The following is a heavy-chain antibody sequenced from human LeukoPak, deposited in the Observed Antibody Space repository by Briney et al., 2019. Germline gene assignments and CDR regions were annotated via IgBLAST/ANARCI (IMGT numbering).Heavy chain of an antibody. CDR2: MNPNSGNT. V-gene: IGHV1-8*01. Sequence: ASVKVSCKASGYTFNNYDINWVRQATGQGLEWMGWMNPNSGNTGYAQRFQGRVTMTRNTSISTAYLELSSLISEDTAVYYCARCIRGSGWYSDYYMDVWGKGTTVTISS. J-gene: IGHJ6*03. CDR1: GYTFNNYD. D-gene: IGHD6-19*01. CDR3: ARCIRGSGWYSDYYMDV.